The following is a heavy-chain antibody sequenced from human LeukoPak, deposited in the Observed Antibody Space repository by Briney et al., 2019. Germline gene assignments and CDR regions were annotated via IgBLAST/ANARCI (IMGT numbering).Heavy chain of an antibody. Sequence: PGGSLRLSCAASGFKFKDSWMSWVRQAPGKGLEWVGRMKIKTDGKTTDYAAGVTGRFTISRDDSRNTLYLQINSLKTEDTGVYYCTTEPRDWGQGTLVTVSS. J-gene: IGHJ1*01. CDR1: GFKFKDSW. CDR2: MKIKTDGKTT. V-gene: IGHV3-15*01. CDR3: TTEPRD.